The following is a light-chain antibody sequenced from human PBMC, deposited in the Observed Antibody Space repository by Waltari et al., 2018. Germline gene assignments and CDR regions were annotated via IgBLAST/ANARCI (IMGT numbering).Light chain of an antibody. CDR1: RPNIGRNY. Sequence: QSVLTQPPSVSAAPGQKVTISCSGGRPNIGRNYVSWYQHLPGTAPKLLIYDNYERPSGIPDRFSGSQSGTSATLGITGLQTGDEADYYCGTWDNSLSVYVFGTGTKVTVL. J-gene: IGLJ1*01. CDR3: GTWDNSLSVYV. CDR2: DNY. V-gene: IGLV1-51*01.